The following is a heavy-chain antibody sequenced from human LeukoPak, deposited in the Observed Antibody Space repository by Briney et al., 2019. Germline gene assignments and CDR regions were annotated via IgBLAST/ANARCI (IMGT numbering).Heavy chain of an antibody. J-gene: IGHJ4*02. CDR1: GFTFSSYS. V-gene: IGHV3-21*01. CDR2: ISSSSSYI. Sequence: PGGSLRLSCAASGFTFSSYSMNWVRQAPGKGLEWVSSISSSSSYIYYADSVKGRFTISRDNAKNSLYLQMNSLRAEDTAVYYCARVLRWGPSVRQVLDYWGQGTLVTVSS. D-gene: IGHD4-23*01. CDR3: ARVLRWGPSVRQVLDY.